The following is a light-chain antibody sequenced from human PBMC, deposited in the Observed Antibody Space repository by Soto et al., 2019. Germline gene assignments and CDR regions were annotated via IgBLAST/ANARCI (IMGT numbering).Light chain of an antibody. CDR3: CSYARSYVV. Sequence: QSALTLARSVSGSPGQSVTISCTGTSSDVGGYNYVSWYQQHPGKAPKLMIYDVSKRPSGVPDRFSGSKSGNTASLTISGIQAEDEADYYCCSYARSYVVFGGGTKLTVL. CDR2: DVS. CDR1: SSDVGGYNY. J-gene: IGLJ2*01. V-gene: IGLV2-11*01.